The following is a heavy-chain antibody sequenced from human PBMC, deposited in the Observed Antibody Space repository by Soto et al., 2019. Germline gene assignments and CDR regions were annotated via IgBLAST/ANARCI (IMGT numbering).Heavy chain of an antibody. CDR3: ARDDDRYDILTGYYGLNGMDV. V-gene: IGHV3-48*01. J-gene: IGHJ6*02. Sequence: EVQLVESGGGLVQPGGSLRLSCAASGFTLVTYSMNWVRQAPGKGLEWVSYISSSSSTIYFADSVKGRFTISRDNAKNSLYLQMNSLRAEDTAVYYCARDDDRYDILTGYYGLNGMDVWGQGTTVTVSS. CDR1: GFTLVTYS. CDR2: ISSSSSTI. D-gene: IGHD3-9*01.